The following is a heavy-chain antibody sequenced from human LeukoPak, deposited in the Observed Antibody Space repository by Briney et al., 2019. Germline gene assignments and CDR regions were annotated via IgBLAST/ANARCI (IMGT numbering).Heavy chain of an antibody. CDR3: ARVDFTYYDFWSGYLDY. V-gene: IGHV3-48*01. D-gene: IGHD3-3*01. Sequence: GGSLRLSCVASGFTFSSYSMNWVRQAPGKGLGWVSYISSSSSTIYYADSVKGRFTISRDNAKNSLYLQMNSLRAEDTAVYYCARVDFTYYDFWSGYLDYWGQGTLVTVSS. CDR1: GFTFSSYS. CDR2: ISSSSSTI. J-gene: IGHJ4*02.